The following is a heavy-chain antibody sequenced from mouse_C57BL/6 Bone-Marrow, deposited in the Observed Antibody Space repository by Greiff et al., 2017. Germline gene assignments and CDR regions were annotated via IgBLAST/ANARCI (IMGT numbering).Heavy chain of an antibody. CDR1: GFNIKDDY. V-gene: IGHV14-4*01. CDR3: YAIEGTYFDF. Sequence: EVQLQQSGAELVRPGASVKLSCTASGFNIKDDYIHWVKQRPEQGLEWIGWIDPEIGDTEYASKFQGQATITSDTSSNTSYLQLSSLTSKDTAVYDCYAIEGTYFDFWGQGTTLTVAS. J-gene: IGHJ2*01. CDR2: IDPEIGDT. D-gene: IGHD2-14*01.